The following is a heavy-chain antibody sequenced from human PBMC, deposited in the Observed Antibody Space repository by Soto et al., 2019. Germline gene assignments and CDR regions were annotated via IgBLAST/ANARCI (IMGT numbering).Heavy chain of an antibody. J-gene: IGHJ4*02. D-gene: IGHD3-22*01. V-gene: IGHV1-18*04. Sequence: QVQLVQSGTEVKKPGASVKVSCKASGYTFPSYGFSWVRQAPGQGLEWRGWISAYNGNTHYAQKLQDRFTMTTDTSTSTAYMELRSLRSDDSAVYYCARDHYDSSGDSGYWGQGTLVTVSS. CDR3: ARDHYDSSGDSGY. CDR2: ISAYNGNT. CDR1: GYTFPSYG.